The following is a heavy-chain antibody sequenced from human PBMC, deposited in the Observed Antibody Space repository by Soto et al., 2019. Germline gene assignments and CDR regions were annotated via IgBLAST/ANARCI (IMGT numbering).Heavy chain of an antibody. D-gene: IGHD2-8*01. CDR3: ARDPGYCHNGVCPIFDF. CDR2: FYHSGTT. CDR1: GDSMKNYC. Sequence: SAPLSVTCTVAGDSMKNYCWSGVRQPHGKGLEWIGHFYHSGTTNYSPALKSRVTISIDQSKNQFSLRLNSVTAADTAVYFCARDPGYCHNGVCPIFDFRGQGIPVTVSS. J-gene: IGHJ4*02. V-gene: IGHV4-59*01.